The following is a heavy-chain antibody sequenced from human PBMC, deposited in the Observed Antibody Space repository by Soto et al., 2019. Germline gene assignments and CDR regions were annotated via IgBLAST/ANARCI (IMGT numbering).Heavy chain of an antibody. Sequence: QVTLKESGPVLVKPTETLTLTCTFSGFSFSNPRMSVSWIRQPPGKALEWLAHISSSDEKSYSTSLKSRLTISKDTSNSQVVLTMTNMDPMDTATYFCARVLYYGMDVWGQGTTVTVSS. CDR1: GFSFSNPRMS. CDR2: ISSSDEK. CDR3: ARVLYYGMDV. V-gene: IGHV2-26*01. J-gene: IGHJ6*02.